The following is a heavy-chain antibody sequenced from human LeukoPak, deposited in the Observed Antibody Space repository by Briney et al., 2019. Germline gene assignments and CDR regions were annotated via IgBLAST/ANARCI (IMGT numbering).Heavy chain of an antibody. V-gene: IGHV4-59*01. D-gene: IGHD6-6*01. CDR2: IYYSGST. Sequence: SETLSLTCTVSGGSISSYYWSRIRQSPGKGLEWIGYIYYSGSTNYNPSLKSRVTISVETSKNQFSLNLTSVTAADTAVYYCARTYSSSSSYSDFWGQGTLVTVSS. CDR3: ARTYSSSSSYSDF. CDR1: GGSISSYY. J-gene: IGHJ4*02.